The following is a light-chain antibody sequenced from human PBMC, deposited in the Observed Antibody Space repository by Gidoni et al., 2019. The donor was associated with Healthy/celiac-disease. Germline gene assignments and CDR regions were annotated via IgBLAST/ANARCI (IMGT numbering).Light chain of an antibody. Sequence: DIQMTQSPSSLSASVGDRVTITCRASQSISSYLNWYQQNPGKAHKLLIYAASSLQSGVPSRLSGSVSGTHCTLTISSLQPEDFATYYCQQSYSTLITFGQGTRLEIK. J-gene: IGKJ5*01. CDR1: QSISSY. CDR3: QQSYSTLIT. V-gene: IGKV1-39*01. CDR2: AAS.